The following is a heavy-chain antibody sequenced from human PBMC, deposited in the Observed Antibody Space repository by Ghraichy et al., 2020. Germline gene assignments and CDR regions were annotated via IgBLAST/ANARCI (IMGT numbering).Heavy chain of an antibody. CDR2: ISSSSTM. Sequence: GGSLRLSCAASGFTFSSYSMNWVRQAPRKGLEWVSYISSSSTMYYVDSVKGRFTISRDNAKNSLYLQMNSLRDEDTAVYYCARASDPFSYWDQGTLVTVSS. D-gene: IGHD2-21*02. CDR1: GFTFSSYS. CDR3: ARASDPFSY. J-gene: IGHJ4*02. V-gene: IGHV3-48*02.